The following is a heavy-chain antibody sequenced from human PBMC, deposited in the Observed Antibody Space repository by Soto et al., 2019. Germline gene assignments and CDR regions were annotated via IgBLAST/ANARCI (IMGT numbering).Heavy chain of an antibody. V-gene: IGHV3-74*01. CDR1: GFTFSSYW. CDR3: ARDGHSGSSWYTIYYYYGMYV. CDR2: INSDGSST. J-gene: IGHJ6*02. Sequence: GGSLRLSCAASGFTFSSYWMHWVRQAPGKGLVWVSRINSDGSSTSYADSVKGRFTISRDNAKNTLYLQMNSLRAEDTAVYYCARDGHSGSSWYTIYYYYGMYVWGQGTTVTVSS. D-gene: IGHD6-13*01.